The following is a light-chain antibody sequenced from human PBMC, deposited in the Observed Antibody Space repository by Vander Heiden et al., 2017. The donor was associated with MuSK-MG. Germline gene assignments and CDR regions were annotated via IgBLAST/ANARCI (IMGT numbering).Light chain of an antibody. Sequence: SSELTQPPPASVSPGQTARITCSGDALSKQYAYWYEQKPGQAPVLVIYKDTERPSGIPERISGSSSGTTVTLTISGVQAEDEADYYCQSTDTSGTYVVFGGGTKLTVL. J-gene: IGLJ2*01. CDR2: KDT. CDR1: ALSKQY. CDR3: QSTDTSGTYVV. V-gene: IGLV3-25*03.